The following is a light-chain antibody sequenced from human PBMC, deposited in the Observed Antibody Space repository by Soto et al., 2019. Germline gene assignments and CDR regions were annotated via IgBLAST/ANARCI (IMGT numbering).Light chain of an antibody. CDR3: QQYYSTPPWP. CDR2: WAS. J-gene: IGKJ1*01. V-gene: IGKV4-1*01. Sequence: DIVMTQSPDSLAVSLGERATINCKSSQSVLYSSNNKNYLSWYQQKPGQPPKLLIYWASTRESGVPDRFSGSGSGTDFTLTISSLQAEDVAVYYSQQYYSTPPWPFGQGTKVDIK. CDR1: QSVLYSSNNKNY.